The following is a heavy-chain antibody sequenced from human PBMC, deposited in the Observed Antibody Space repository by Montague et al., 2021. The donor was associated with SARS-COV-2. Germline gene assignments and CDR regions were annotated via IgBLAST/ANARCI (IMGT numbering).Heavy chain of an antibody. CDR1: GGSISGSSYY. CDR2: IYYSGST. CDR3: ARQENSSGWFKPDAFDI. V-gene: IGHV4-39*01. Sequence: SETLSLTCTASGGSISGSSYYWGWIRQPPGKGLEWIGSIYYSGSTYYNPSLKSRVTISVDTSKNQLSLKLSSVTAADTAVYYCARQENSSGWFKPDAFDIWGQGTMVTVSS. D-gene: IGHD6-19*01. J-gene: IGHJ3*02.